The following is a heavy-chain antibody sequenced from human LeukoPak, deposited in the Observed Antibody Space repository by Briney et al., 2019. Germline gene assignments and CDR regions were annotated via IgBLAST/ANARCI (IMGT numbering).Heavy chain of an antibody. V-gene: IGHV3-74*01. D-gene: IGHD3-10*01. CDR1: GFTFSSYW. CDR3: AKDRGINYYGSGSPGVTGY. Sequence: GGSLRLSCAASGFTFSSYWMHWVRQAPGKGLVWVSRINTDGSSTNYADSVKGRFTISRDNAKNTLYLQMNSLRAEDTAVYYCAKDRGINYYGSGSPGVTGYWGQGTLVTVSS. CDR2: INTDGSST. J-gene: IGHJ4*02.